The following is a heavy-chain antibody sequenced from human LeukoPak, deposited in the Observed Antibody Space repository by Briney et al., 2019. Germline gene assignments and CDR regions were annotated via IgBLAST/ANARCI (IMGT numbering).Heavy chain of an antibody. CDR1: GGSNSSYY. Sequence: KSSETLSLTCTVSGGSNSSYYWSWIRQPPGKGLEWIGYIYYSGSTNYNPSLKSRVTTSVDTSKNQFSLKLSSVTAADTAVYYCARVETRIYYYYGMDVWGQGTTVTVSS. CDR3: ARVETRIYYYYGMDV. J-gene: IGHJ6*02. CDR2: IYYSGST. D-gene: IGHD1-1*01. V-gene: IGHV4-59*01.